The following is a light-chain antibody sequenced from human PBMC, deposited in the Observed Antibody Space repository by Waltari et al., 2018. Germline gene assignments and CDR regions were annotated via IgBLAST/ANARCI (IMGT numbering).Light chain of an antibody. CDR2: VAS. CDR1: QSISNY. V-gene: IGKV1-39*01. CDR3: QQSYNAPYT. J-gene: IGKJ2*01. Sequence: DIQMTQSPSSLPASVGDRVTITCRASQSISNYLNWYKHKPGEGPKRLVYVASNLQRGVPSRFSGSGSETDFTLTISSLQLEDFATYYCQQSYNAPYTFGQGTNVEIK.